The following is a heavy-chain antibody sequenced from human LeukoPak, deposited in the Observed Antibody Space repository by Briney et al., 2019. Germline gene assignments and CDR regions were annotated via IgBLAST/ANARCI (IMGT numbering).Heavy chain of an antibody. V-gene: IGHV1-3*01. D-gene: IGHD3-10*01. CDR3: ARDRNYYGSGSYDNYYGMDV. CDR2: INAGNGNT. CDR1: GYTFTSYA. Sequence: GASVKVSCKASGYTFTSYAMHWVRQAPGQRLEWMGWINAGNGNTKYSQKFQGRVTITRDTSASTAYMELRSLRSDDTAVYYCARDRNYYGSGSYDNYYGMDVWGQGTTVTVSS. J-gene: IGHJ6*02.